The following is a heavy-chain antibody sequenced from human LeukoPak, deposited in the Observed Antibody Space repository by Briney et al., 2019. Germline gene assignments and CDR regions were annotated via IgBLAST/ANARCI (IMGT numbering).Heavy chain of an antibody. CDR1: GGTFSSYA. D-gene: IGHD3-16*02. J-gene: IGHJ4*02. Sequence: ASVKVSCKASGGTFSSYAISWVRQAPGQGLEWMGGIIPIFGTANYAQKFQGRVTITTDESTSTAYMELRSLRSDDTAVYYCARDGVWGSYRHVTDYWGQGTLVTVSS. V-gene: IGHV1-69*05. CDR3: ARDGVWGSYRHVTDY. CDR2: IIPIFGTA.